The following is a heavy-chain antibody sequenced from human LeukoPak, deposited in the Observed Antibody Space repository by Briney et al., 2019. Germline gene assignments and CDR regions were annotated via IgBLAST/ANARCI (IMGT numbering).Heavy chain of an antibody. J-gene: IGHJ4*02. CDR1: GGSISSSSYY. V-gene: IGHV4-39*01. CDR2: IYYSGST. Sequence: NPSETLSLTCTVSGGSISSSSYYWGWIRQPPGKGLEWIGSIYYSGSTYYNPSLKSRVTISVDTSKNQFSLKLSSVTAADTAVYYCARLPYKQWLIDFDYWGQGTLVTVSS. D-gene: IGHD5-12*01. CDR3: ARLPYKQWLIDFDY.